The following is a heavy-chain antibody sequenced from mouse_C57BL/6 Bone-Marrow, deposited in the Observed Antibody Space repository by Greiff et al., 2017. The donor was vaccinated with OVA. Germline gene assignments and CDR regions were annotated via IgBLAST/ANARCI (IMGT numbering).Heavy chain of an antibody. D-gene: IGHD2-12*01. CDR3: ARWGLLRAWFAY. CDR1: GYAFSSYW. Sequence: VQRVESGAELVKPGASVKISCTASGYAFSSYWMNWVKQRPGKGLEWIGQIYPGDGDTTYNGKFKGKATLTADKSSSTAYMQLSSLTSEDSAVYFWARWGLLRAWFAYWGQGTLVTVSA. V-gene: IGHV1-80*01. CDR2: IYPGDGDT. J-gene: IGHJ3*01.